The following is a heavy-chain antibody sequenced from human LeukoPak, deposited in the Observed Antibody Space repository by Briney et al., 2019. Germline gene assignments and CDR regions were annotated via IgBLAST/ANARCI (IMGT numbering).Heavy chain of an antibody. Sequence: GGSLRLSCAASGFTFSSYGMHWVRRAPGKGLEWVAFIRYDGSNKYYADSVKGRFTISRDNSKNTLYLQMNSLRAEDTAVYYCAKERDTAMVTIDYWGQGTLVTVSS. CDR2: IRYDGSNK. J-gene: IGHJ4*02. D-gene: IGHD5-18*01. CDR3: AKERDTAMVTIDY. CDR1: GFTFSSYG. V-gene: IGHV3-30*02.